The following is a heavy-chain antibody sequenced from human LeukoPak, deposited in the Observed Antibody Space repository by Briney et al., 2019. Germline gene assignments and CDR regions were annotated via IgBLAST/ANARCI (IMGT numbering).Heavy chain of an antibody. CDR3: ARFVDQSTYYFDS. CDR1: GFTFSSYS. V-gene: IGHV3-48*01. CDR2: INSGSSTL. J-gene: IGHJ4*02. D-gene: IGHD3-10*01. Sequence: GGSLRLSCVVSGFTFSSYSMDWVRQTPGKGLEWVSYINSGSSTLYYADSVKGRFTTSRDNAKNSLYLQMNSLRVEDTAVYFCARFVDQSTYYFDSWGQGTLVIVSS.